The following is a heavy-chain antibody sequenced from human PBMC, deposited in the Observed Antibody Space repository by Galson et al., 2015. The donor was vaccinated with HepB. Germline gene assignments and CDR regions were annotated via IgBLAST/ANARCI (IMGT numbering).Heavy chain of an antibody. CDR2: ISYDGSNK. V-gene: IGHV3-30*18. Sequence: SLRLSCAASGFSFSDYDMHWVRQAPGKGLEWVADISYDGSNKYYADSVKGRFTISRDNSKNTLYLQMNSPRAEDTAVYYCAKDRDYGMDVWGQGTTVTVSS. CDR1: GFSFSDYD. D-gene: IGHD3-10*01. J-gene: IGHJ6*02. CDR3: AKDRDYGMDV.